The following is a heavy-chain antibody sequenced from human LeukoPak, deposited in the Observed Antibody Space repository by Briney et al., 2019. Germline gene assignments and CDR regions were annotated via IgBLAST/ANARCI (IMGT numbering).Heavy chain of an antibody. D-gene: IGHD6-25*01. CDR1: GGSFSGYY. CDR2: MNHSGSI. J-gene: IGHJ3*02. Sequence: SETLSLTCAVYGGSFSGYYWGWIRQPPGKGLEWIGEMNHSGSIKYNPSLKSRVTISVDTSKNQFSLKLSSVTAADTAVYYCARLRAADNAFDIWGQGTMVTVSS. CDR3: ARLRAADNAFDI. V-gene: IGHV4-34*01.